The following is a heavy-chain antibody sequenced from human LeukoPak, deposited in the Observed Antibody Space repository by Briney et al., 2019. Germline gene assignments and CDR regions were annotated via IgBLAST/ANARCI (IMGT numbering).Heavy chain of an antibody. D-gene: IGHD3-22*01. CDR3: ANADYDSSGYARNSFDY. CDR1: GFTFGSYS. V-gene: IGHV3-30-3*01. CDR2: ISYDGSNK. Sequence: GKSLRLSCAASGFTFGSYSMHWVRQAPGKGLEWVALISYDGSNKYYADSVKGRFTISRDNSKNTLYLQMNSLRAEDTAVYYCANADYDSSGYARNSFDYWGQGTLVTVSS. J-gene: IGHJ4*02.